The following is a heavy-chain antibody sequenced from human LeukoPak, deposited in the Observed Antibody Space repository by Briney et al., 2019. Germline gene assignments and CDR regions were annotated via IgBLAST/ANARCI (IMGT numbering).Heavy chain of an antibody. CDR1: GFTFSSYW. D-gene: IGHD3-3*02. CDR2: INNDGSSA. CDR3: AKLAAPTN. Sequence: TGGSLRLSCAASGFTFSSYWMYWVRQAPGKGLVWVSRINNDGSSATYADSVKGRFTISRDNAKNTLYLQMNSLRAEDTAIYYCAKLAAPTNWGQGTLVTVSS. J-gene: IGHJ4*02. V-gene: IGHV3-74*01.